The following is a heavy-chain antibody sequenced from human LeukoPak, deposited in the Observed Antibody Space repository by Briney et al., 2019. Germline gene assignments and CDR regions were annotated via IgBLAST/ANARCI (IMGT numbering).Heavy chain of an antibody. V-gene: IGHV3-30*18. CDR3: AKDRSNSWTFDY. CDR1: GFTFSRNG. J-gene: IGHJ4*02. D-gene: IGHD6-13*01. Sequence: GGSLRLSCAASGFTFSRNGMHWVRQAPGKGLEWVAVITYDGSNKYYADSVKGRFTISRDTSRNTLYLQMNSLRAEDTAVYYCAKDRSNSWTFDYWGQGTLVTVSP. CDR2: ITYDGSNK.